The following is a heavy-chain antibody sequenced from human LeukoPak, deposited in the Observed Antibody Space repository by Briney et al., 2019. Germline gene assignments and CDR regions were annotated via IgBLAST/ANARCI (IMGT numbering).Heavy chain of an antibody. D-gene: IGHD3-10*01. CDR3: ANSYYYGSGGSYGMDV. CDR1: GFTFSSYG. J-gene: IGHJ6*02. CDR2: ISYDGSNK. V-gene: IGHV3-30*18. Sequence: GGSLRLSCAASGFTFSSYGMHWVRQAPGKGLEWVAVISYDGSNKYYADSVKGRFTISRDNSKNTLYLQMNSLRAEDTAVYYCANSYYYGSGGSYGMDVWGQGTTVTVSS.